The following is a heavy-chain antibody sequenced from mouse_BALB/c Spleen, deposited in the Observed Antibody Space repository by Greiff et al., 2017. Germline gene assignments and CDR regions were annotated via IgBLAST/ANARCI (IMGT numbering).Heavy chain of an antibody. D-gene: IGHD2-1*01. V-gene: IGHV1S135*01. J-gene: IGHJ2*01. Sequence: VQLQQSGPELMKPGASVKISCKASDYSFTSYYMHWVKQSHGKSLEWIGYIDPFNGGTSYNQKFKGKATLTVDKSSSTAYMHLSSLTSEDSAVYYCARGHGNLYFDYWGQGTTLTVSS. CDR2: IDPFNGGT. CDR1: DYSFTSYY. CDR3: ARGHGNLYFDY.